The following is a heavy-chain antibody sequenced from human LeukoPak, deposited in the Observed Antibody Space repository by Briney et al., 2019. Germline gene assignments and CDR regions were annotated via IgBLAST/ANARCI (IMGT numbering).Heavy chain of an antibody. D-gene: IGHD3-22*01. CDR1: GFTFSSYG. V-gene: IGHV3-15*01. CDR3: TTEAPPYYYDSSGYYPIDY. J-gene: IGHJ4*02. CDR2: IKSKTDGGTT. Sequence: GGTLRLSCAASGFTFSSYGMSWVRQAPGKGLEWVGRIKSKTDGGTTDYAAPVKGRFTISRDDSKNTLYLQMNSLKTEDTAVYYCTTEAPPYYYDSSGYYPIDYWGQGTLVTVSS.